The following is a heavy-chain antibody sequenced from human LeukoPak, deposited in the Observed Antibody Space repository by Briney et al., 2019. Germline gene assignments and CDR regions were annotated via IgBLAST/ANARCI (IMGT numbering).Heavy chain of an antibody. CDR3: ASLRERSYYARGFDY. V-gene: IGHV4-30-4*07. CDR2: IYYSGST. D-gene: IGHD1-26*01. J-gene: IGHJ4*02. CDR1: GGPISSGGYS. Sequence: SETLSLTCAVSGGPISSGGYSWSWIRQPPGKGLEWIGYIYYSGSTYYNPSLKSRVTISVDTSKNQFSLKLSSVTAADTAVYYCASLRERSYYARGFDYWGQGTLVTVSS.